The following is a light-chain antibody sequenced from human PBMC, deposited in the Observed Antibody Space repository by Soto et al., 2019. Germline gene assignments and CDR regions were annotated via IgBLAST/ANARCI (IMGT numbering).Light chain of an antibody. V-gene: IGKV3-20*01. CDR3: QQYGGSLIT. CDR2: GVS. J-gene: IGKJ5*01. CDR1: QSVSSFY. Sequence: EIVLTQSPGTLSLSPGERATLSCRASQSVSSFYLVWYQQKPGQPPRLLIHGVSTRATGIPDRFSGSGSGTDFTLTISRLEPEDFALYYCQQYGGSLITFGQGTRLEIK.